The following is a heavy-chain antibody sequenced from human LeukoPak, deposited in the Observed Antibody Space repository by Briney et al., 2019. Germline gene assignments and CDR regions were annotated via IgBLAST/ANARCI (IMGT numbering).Heavy chain of an antibody. CDR2: IYYCGST. D-gene: IGHD3-10*01. V-gene: IGHV4-61*01. Sequence: SETLSLTCTVSGGSIGSGSFYWGWIRQPPGKGLEWIGDIYYCGSTNYNPSLKSRVTISVDTSKNQFSLKLSSVTAADTAVYYCATYFYYGSGSYSNDAFDIWGQGTMVTVSS. J-gene: IGHJ3*02. CDR1: GGSIGSGSFY. CDR3: ATYFYYGSGSYSNDAFDI.